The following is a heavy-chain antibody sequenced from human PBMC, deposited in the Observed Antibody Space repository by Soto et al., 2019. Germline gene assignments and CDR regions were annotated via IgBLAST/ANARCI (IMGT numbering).Heavy chain of an antibody. D-gene: IGHD6-13*01. CDR1: GGSISSGGYS. J-gene: IGHJ4*02. Sequence: QLQLQESGSGLVEPSQTLSLTCAVSGGSISSGGYSWGWIRQPPGKGREWIGYIYHSGNTHYSKALKSRVIISQDRTNNQFSLKLTSVTAADTAVYYCARAGSGYRTSWYYVEDWGQGILVTVSS. V-gene: IGHV4-30-2*01. CDR3: ARAGSGYRTSWYYVED. CDR2: IYHSGNT.